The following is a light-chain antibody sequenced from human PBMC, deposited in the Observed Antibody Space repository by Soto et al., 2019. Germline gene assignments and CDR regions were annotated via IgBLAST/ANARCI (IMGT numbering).Light chain of an antibody. CDR1: SSDVGTYNY. CDR2: DVS. J-gene: IGLJ2*01. Sequence: QSALTKPASVSGSPGQSITISCTGTSSDVGTYNYVSWYRQHPGKAPKVMIYDVSNRPSGVSNRFSGSKSGNTASLTISGLQAEDEADYYCSSYTGSSTSVIFGGGTKLTVL. V-gene: IGLV2-14*03. CDR3: SSYTGSSTSVI.